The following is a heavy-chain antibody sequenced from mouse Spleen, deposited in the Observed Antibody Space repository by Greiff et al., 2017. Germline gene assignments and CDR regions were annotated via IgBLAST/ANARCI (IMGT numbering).Heavy chain of an antibody. J-gene: IGHJ2*01. Sequence: DVKLVESGGGLVKPGGSLKLSCAASGFAFSSYDMSWVRQTPEKRLEWVATISSGGSYTYYPDSVKGRFTISRDNARNTLCLQMSSLRSEDTALYYCARQDPLRDYFDYWGQGTTLTVSS. CDR1: GFAFSSYD. CDR2: ISSGGSYT. V-gene: IGHV5-9*02. CDR3: ARQDPLRDYFDY. D-gene: IGHD2-12*01.